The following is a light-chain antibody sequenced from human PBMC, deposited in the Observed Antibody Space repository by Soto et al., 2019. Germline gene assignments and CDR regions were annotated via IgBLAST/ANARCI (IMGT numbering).Light chain of an antibody. V-gene: IGKV3-20*01. Sequence: EIVLKQPPGTLSLSTGERATLSCRASQSVSSGFLAWYQQKPGQAPRLLIYGASSRATGIPDRFSGSGSGTDFTLTISRLEPEDFAVYSCHQYGSSPQTFGQGTKVDIK. CDR2: GAS. CDR3: HQYGSSPQT. CDR1: QSVSSGF. J-gene: IGKJ1*01.